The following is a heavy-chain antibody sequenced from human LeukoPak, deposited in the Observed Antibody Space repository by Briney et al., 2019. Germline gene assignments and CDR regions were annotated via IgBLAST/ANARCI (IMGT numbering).Heavy chain of an antibody. J-gene: IGHJ3*02. V-gene: IGHV4-30-4*01. D-gene: IGHD2-15*01. CDR3: ARDCSGGSCYGAFDI. CDR2: IYDSGST. CDR1: GASIRSGDYY. Sequence: SQTLSLTCTVSGASIRSGDYYWSWIRQPPGTGLEWIGYIYDSGSTYYNPSLKSRITISVDTSENRFSLKLSSVTATDTAVYYCARDCSGGSCYGAFDIWGQGTMVTVSS.